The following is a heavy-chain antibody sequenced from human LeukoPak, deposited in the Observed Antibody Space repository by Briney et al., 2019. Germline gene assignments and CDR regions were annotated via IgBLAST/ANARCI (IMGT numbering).Heavy chain of an antibody. CDR1: GGTFSSYA. J-gene: IGHJ4*02. D-gene: IGHD3-10*01. Sequence: SVKVSCKASGGTFSSYAISWVRQAPGQGLEWMGRIIPILGIANYAQKFQGRVTITADKSTSTAYMELSSLRSEDTAVYYCARAILRGVIITGVDYWGQGTLVTVSS. V-gene: IGHV1-69*04. CDR2: IIPILGIA. CDR3: ARAILRGVIITGVDY.